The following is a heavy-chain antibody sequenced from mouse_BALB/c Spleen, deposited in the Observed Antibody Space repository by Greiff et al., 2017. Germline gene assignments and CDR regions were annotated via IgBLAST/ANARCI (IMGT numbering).Heavy chain of an antibody. CDR3: ARDTTVVATPRVMDY. CDR1: GYSITSDYA. J-gene: IGHJ4*01. CDR2: ISYSGST. D-gene: IGHD1-1*01. Sequence: EVQGVESGPGLVKPSQSLSLTCTVTGYSITSDYAWNWIRQFPGNKLEWMGYISYSGSTSYNPSLKSRISITRDTSKNQFFLQLNSVTTEDTATYYCARDTTVVATPRVMDYWGQGTSVTVSS. V-gene: IGHV3-2*02.